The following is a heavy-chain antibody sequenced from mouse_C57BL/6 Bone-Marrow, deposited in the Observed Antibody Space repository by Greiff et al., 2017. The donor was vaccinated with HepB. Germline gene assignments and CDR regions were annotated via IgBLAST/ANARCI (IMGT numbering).Heavy chain of an antibody. V-gene: IGHV5-9*01. Sequence: EVMLVESGGGLVKPGGSLKLSCAASGFTFSSYTMSWVRQTPEKRLEWVATISGGGGNTYYPDSVKGRFTISRDNAKNTLYLQMSSLRSEDTALYYCARQGSFSFAYWGQGTLVTVSA. CDR3: ARQGSFSFAY. CDR2: ISGGGGNT. J-gene: IGHJ3*01. CDR1: GFTFSSYT.